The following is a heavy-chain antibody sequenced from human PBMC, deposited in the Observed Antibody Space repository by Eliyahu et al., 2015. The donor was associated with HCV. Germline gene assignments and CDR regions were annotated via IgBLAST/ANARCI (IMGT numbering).Heavy chain of an antibody. CDR3: ARLASSGSYYVVAGAGYFDL. V-gene: IGHV4-61*02. CDR1: GGSIXSGSYX. CDR2: IYXSGST. D-gene: IGHD1-26*01. J-gene: IGHJ2*01. Sequence: QVQLQESGPGLVKPSQTLSLTXTVXGGSIXSGSYXWXWXRQPAGKGLEWIGRIYXSGSTNYNPSLKXRVTISVDTSKNQFSLKLSSVTAADTAVYYCARLASSGSYYVVAGAGYFDLWGRGTLVTVSS.